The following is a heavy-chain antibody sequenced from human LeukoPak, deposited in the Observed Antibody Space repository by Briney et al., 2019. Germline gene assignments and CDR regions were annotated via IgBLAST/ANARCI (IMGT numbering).Heavy chain of an antibody. CDR2: IYHSGST. D-gene: IGHD4-17*01. CDR1: GGSISSGGYS. CDR3: ARSGGYGDLGWFDP. Sequence: SQTLSLTCAVSGGSISSGGYSWSWIRQPPGKGLEWIGYIYHSGSTYYNPSLKSRVTISVDRSKNQFSLKLSSVTAADTAVYYCARSGGYGDLGWFDPWGQGTLVTVSS. V-gene: IGHV4-30-2*01. J-gene: IGHJ5*02.